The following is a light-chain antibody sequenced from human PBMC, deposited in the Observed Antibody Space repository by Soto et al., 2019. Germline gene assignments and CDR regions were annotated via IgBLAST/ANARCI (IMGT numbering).Light chain of an antibody. V-gene: IGLV2-11*01. Sequence: QSALTQPRSVSGSPGQSVAISCTGTSSDVGGYEFVSWYQQYPGKAPRLMIYDVSKRPSGVPDRFSGYKSGNTASLTISGLQAEDEADYYCCSYAGSYTPVVFGGGTQLTVL. CDR2: DVS. CDR1: SSDVGGYEF. J-gene: IGLJ2*01. CDR3: CSYAGSYTPVV.